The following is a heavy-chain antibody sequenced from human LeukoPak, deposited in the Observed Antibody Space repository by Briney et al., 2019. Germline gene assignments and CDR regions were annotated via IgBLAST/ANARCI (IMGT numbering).Heavy chain of an antibody. D-gene: IGHD3-22*01. Sequence: SETLSLTCAVYGGSFSGYYWSWIRQPPGKGLEWIGEINHSGSTNYNPSLKSRVTISVDTSKNQFSLKLSSVTAADTAVYYCARGPTYYYDSSGYYDWGQGTLVAVSS. CDR2: INHSGST. CDR3: ARGPTYYYDSSGYYD. J-gene: IGHJ4*02. V-gene: IGHV4-34*01. CDR1: GGSFSGYY.